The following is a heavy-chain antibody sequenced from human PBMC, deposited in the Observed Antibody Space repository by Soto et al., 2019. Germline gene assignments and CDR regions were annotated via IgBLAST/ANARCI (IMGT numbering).Heavy chain of an antibody. CDR3: ARVKVENEALDYYYYGMDV. J-gene: IGHJ6*02. Sequence: GESLKISCKGSGYSFTSYWIGWVRQMPGKGLEWMGIIYPGDSDTRYSPSFQGQVTISADKSISTAYLQWSSLKASDTAMYYCARVKVENEALDYYYYGMDVWGQGTTVTVSS. CDR1: GYSFTSYW. CDR2: IYPGDSDT. V-gene: IGHV5-51*01. D-gene: IGHD1-1*01.